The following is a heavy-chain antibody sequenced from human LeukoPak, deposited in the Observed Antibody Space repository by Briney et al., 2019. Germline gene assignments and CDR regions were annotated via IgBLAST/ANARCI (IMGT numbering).Heavy chain of an antibody. CDR1: GFTFSSYA. D-gene: IGHD1-26*01. CDR2: ISYDGSNK. CDR3: ARVSQVGATGPAYFDY. J-gene: IGHJ4*02. Sequence: GGSLRLSCAASGFTFSSYAMHWVRQAPGKGLEWVAVISYDGSNKYYADSVKGRFTTSRDNSKNTLYLQMNSLRAEDTAVYYCARVSQVGATGPAYFDYWGQGTLVTVSS. V-gene: IGHV3-30*01.